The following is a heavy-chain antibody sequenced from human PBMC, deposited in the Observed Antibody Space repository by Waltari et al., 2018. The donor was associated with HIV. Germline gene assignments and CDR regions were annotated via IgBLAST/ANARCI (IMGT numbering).Heavy chain of an antibody. V-gene: IGHV3-66*01. D-gene: IGHD1-26*01. Sequence: EVQLVESGGGLVQPGGSLRRSFAASGFTVTRNHMHWVRQAPGKGLEWVSIIYSVGGTNYADSVKGRLTISRDISKNTLYLQMNNLRAEDTGVYYCVRDSGSHYGMDVWGQGTTVTVSS. CDR2: IYSVGGT. CDR3: VRDSGSHYGMDV. J-gene: IGHJ6*02. CDR1: GFTVTRNH.